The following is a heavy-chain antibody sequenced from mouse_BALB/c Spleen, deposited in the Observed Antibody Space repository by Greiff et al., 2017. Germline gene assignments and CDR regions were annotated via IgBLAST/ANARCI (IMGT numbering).Heavy chain of an antibody. CDR1: GDSLTSGY. V-gene: IGHV3-8*02. J-gene: IGHJ3*01. CDR3: AGFAD. Sequence: EVKLMESGPSLVQPSQTLSLTCSVTGDSLTSGYWNWIRKFPGNKLEYMGYISYSGSTYYKPSLKSRISITRDTSKNQYYLQLNSVTTEDTATYYCAGFADWGQGTLVTVSA. CDR2: ISYSGST.